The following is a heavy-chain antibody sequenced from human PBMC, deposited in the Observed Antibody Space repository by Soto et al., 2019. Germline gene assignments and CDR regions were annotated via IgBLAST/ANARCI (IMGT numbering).Heavy chain of an antibody. Sequence: SETLSLTCTVSGGSISSYYWSWIRQPAGKGLEWIGRIYTSGSTNYNPSLKSRVTMSVDTSKNQFSLNLSSGTAADTAVYYCARDQIAVAGDYYYYGMDVWGQGTTVTVSS. CDR2: IYTSGST. CDR1: GGSISSYY. V-gene: IGHV4-4*07. D-gene: IGHD6-19*01. CDR3: ARDQIAVAGDYYYYGMDV. J-gene: IGHJ6*02.